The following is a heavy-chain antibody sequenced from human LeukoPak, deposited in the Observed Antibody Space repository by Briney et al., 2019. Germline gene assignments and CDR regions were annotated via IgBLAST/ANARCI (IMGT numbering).Heavy chain of an antibody. CDR3: ARDRSDSSGYYQSYFDY. D-gene: IGHD3-22*01. CDR1: GFTFSSYW. Sequence: PGGSLRLSCAASGFTFSSYWMSWVRQAPGKGLEWVANIKQDGSEKYYVDSVKGRFTISRDNAKNSLYLQMNSLRAEDTAVYYCARDRSDSSGYYQSYFDYWGQGTLVTVSS. J-gene: IGHJ4*02. V-gene: IGHV3-7*01. CDR2: IKQDGSEK.